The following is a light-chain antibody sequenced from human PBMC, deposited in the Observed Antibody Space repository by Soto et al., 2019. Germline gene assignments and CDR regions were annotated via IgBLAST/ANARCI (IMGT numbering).Light chain of an antibody. CDR1: QTISNW. J-gene: IGKJ1*01. Sequence: DIQMTQSPSTLSASVGDRVTITCRASQTISNWLAWYQQKPGKAPKLLIYKASSLESGVPSRFSGSGSGTEFTLTISSLQPDDFATYYCQQYNVTFGQGTKVEIK. CDR3: QQYNVT. V-gene: IGKV1-5*03. CDR2: KAS.